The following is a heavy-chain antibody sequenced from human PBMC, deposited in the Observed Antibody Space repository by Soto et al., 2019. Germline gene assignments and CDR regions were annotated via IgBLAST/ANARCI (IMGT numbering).Heavy chain of an antibody. Sequence: PSETLSLTCAVSGGSIRSSKWWSWVRQPPGKGLEWVGEIYHSGSTNYNPSLKSRVTISVDKSKNQFSLKLSSVTAADTAVYYCARHALLWFGELFGPSPQLDYWGQGTLVT. CDR3: ARHALLWFGELFGPSPQLDY. CDR1: GGSIRSSKW. D-gene: IGHD3-10*01. CDR2: IYHSGST. J-gene: IGHJ4*02. V-gene: IGHV4-4*02.